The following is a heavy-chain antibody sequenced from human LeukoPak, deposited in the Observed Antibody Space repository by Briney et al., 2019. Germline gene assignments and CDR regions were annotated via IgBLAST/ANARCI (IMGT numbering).Heavy chain of an antibody. V-gene: IGHV4-34*01. Sequence: ASETLSLTCAAYGGSFSGYYWSWIRQPPGKGLEWIGEINHSGSTNYNPSLQSRVTISVDTSKNQFSLKLSSVTAADTAVYYCARASSPNNWFDPWGQGTLVTVSS. CDR1: GGSFSGYY. CDR3: ARASSPNNWFDP. CDR2: INHSGST. J-gene: IGHJ5*02.